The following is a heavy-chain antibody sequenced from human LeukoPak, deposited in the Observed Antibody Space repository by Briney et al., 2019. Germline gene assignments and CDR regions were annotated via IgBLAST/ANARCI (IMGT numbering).Heavy chain of an antibody. CDR2: ISWNSGSI. CDR1: GFTFDDYA. V-gene: IGHV3-9*01. CDR3: AKGLWFGELLSHFDY. D-gene: IGHD3-10*01. J-gene: IGHJ4*02. Sequence: GGPLRLSCAASGFTFDDYAIHWVRQAPGKGLEWVSGISWNSGSIGYADSVKGRFTISRDNAKNSLYLQMNSLRAEDTALYYCAKGLWFGELLSHFDYWGQGTLVTVSS.